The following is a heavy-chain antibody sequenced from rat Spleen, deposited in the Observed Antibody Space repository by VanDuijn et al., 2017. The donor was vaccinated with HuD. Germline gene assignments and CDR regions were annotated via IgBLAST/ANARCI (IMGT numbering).Heavy chain of an antibody. CDR2: IDGAGST. CDR3: ARWDYYSPRWYFDF. Sequence: QLQESGPGLVKPSPSLSLTCSVTVYSITSSYRWNWIRKFPGNKLEWMGYIDGAGSTNYNPSLKSRISITRDTSKNQFFLQVTSVSTEDTATYFCARWDYYSPRWYFDFWGPGTMVTVSS. V-gene: IGHV3-3*01. D-gene: IGHD1-1*01. CDR1: VYSITSSYR. J-gene: IGHJ1*01.